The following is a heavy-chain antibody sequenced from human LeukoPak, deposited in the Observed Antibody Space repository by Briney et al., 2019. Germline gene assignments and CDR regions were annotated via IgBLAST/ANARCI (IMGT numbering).Heavy chain of an antibody. CDR1: GYTFTTYA. Sequence: ASVKVSCKASGYTFTTYAMHWVRQAPGQRLEWMGWINAGNINTKYSQKFQGRVTITRDTSASTAYMELSSLRSEDTAVYYCARSTDPIVMDYWGQGTLVTVSS. CDR2: INAGNINT. V-gene: IGHV1-3*01. J-gene: IGHJ4*02. D-gene: IGHD2/OR15-2a*01. CDR3: ARSTDPIVMDY.